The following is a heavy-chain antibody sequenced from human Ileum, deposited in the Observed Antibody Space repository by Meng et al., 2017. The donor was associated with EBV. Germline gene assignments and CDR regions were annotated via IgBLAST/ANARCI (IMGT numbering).Heavy chain of an antibody. Sequence: HAPLQVSGPKPVTSSQTLSLTCVVSWAAIRSGRCHWSWIRQPPGKGLEWIGYIFSSGSPYYNPSLKNRITMSVDTSKNQFSLNLKSVTAADTAVYYCASYSEGGGGLGYWGQGTLVTVSS. CDR3: ASYSEGGGGLGY. CDR1: WAAIRSGRCH. D-gene: IGHD2-15*01. V-gene: IGHV4-30-4*01. CDR2: IFSSGSP. J-gene: IGHJ4*02.